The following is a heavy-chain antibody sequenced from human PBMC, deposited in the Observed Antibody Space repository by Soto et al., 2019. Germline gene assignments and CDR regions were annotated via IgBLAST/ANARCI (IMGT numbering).Heavy chain of an antibody. V-gene: IGHV3-7*05. CDR1: GITFINYW. CDR2: IKEDGSEK. D-gene: IGHD5-18*01. CDR3: ACDGGGYSYGYYFDY. J-gene: IGHJ4*02. Sequence: DVQLVESGGGLVQPGGSLRLSCAASGITFINYWMTWVRQVPGKGLEWVANIKEDGSEKYFVDSVKGRFNISRDNARNSLYLPMNSLRAEDTAVYYCACDGGGYSYGYYFDYWGQGALVSVSS.